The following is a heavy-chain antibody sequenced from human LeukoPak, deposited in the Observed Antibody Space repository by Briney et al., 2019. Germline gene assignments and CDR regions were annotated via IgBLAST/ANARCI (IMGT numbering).Heavy chain of an antibody. Sequence: PSETLSLTCSVSGGSVTSDYWSWVRQSPGKGLEWIGYIYYRGSTNYNPSLKSRATISVDTSKNQISLKLRSVTAADTAVYYCARDDYSSGWSESGKFPYYQYNGTDVWGQGTTVIVSS. CDR1: GGSVTSDY. D-gene: IGHD6-19*01. J-gene: IGHJ6*02. CDR2: IYYRGST. CDR3: ARDDYSSGWSESGKFPYYQYNGTDV. V-gene: IGHV4-59*02.